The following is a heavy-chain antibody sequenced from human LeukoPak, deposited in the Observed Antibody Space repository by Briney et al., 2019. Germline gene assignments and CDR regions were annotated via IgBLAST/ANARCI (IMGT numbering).Heavy chain of an antibody. Sequence: PGGSLRLSCAASGFTFSSFEMNWVRQAPGKGLEWVSYISRSGNTIYYADSVKGRFTISRDNSKNTLYLQMNSLRAEDTAVYYCAKVVRGMTTVTLPNDYWGQGTLVTVSS. CDR3: AKVVRGMTTVTLPNDY. V-gene: IGHV3-48*03. CDR2: ISRSGNTI. J-gene: IGHJ4*02. CDR1: GFTFSSFE. D-gene: IGHD4-11*01.